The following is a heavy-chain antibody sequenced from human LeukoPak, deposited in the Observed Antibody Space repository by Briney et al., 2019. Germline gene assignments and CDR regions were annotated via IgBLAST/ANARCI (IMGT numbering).Heavy chain of an antibody. V-gene: IGHV1-2*02. CDR3: ARDRTTVTTGYYGMDV. J-gene: IGHJ6*02. CDR1: GYTFTGYY. CDR2: INPNTGVT. Sequence: ASVKVSCKASGYTFTGYYMHWGRQAPGQGLEWMGWINPNTGVTNYAQKFQGRVTLTRDTSIITDYMELTRLRSDDTAVYYCARDRTTVTTGYYGMDVWGQGTTVTVSS. D-gene: IGHD4-17*01.